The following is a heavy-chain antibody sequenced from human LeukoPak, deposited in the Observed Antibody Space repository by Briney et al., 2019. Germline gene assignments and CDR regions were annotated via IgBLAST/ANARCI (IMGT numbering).Heavy chain of an antibody. CDR1: GVYFSDHY. CDR3: ARAISDFWSGYPSGGAFDL. V-gene: IGHV4-34*12. D-gene: IGHD3-3*01. Sequence: SETLSLTCAVYGVYFSDHYWIWIRQPPGKGLEYIGEIIQSGRFNFNPSLHRRVTLSLDTSNNQFSLRLSSVTAADTAVYYCARAISDFWSGYPSGGAFDLWGQGTMVTVSS. CDR2: IIQSGRF. J-gene: IGHJ3*01.